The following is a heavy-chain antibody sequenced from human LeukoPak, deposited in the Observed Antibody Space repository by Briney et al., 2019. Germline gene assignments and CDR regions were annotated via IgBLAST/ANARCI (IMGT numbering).Heavy chain of an antibody. D-gene: IGHD4-17*01. CDR2: INHSGST. CDR3: ARSGETTVTTQVDY. Sequence: SETLSLTCAVYGGSFSGYYWSWIRQPPGKGLEWIGEINHSGSTNYNPSLKSRVTISVDTSKNQFSLKLSSVTAADTAVYYCARSGETTVTTQVDYWGQGTLVTVSS. V-gene: IGHV4-34*01. CDR1: GGSFSGYY. J-gene: IGHJ4*02.